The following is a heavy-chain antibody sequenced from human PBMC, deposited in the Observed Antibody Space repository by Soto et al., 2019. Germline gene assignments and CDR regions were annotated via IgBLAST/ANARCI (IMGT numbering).Heavy chain of an antibody. Sequence: ASVKVSCKASGYTFSSYHISWVRQAPGQRLEWMGWINACNGNTKYAQKFQGRVTITRDTSASTAYMELSSLRSEDTAVYYCARAVAVAADFDYWGQGTLVTVSS. V-gene: IGHV1-3*01. CDR2: INACNGNT. J-gene: IGHJ4*02. CDR1: GYTFSSYH. CDR3: ARAVAVAADFDY. D-gene: IGHD6-19*01.